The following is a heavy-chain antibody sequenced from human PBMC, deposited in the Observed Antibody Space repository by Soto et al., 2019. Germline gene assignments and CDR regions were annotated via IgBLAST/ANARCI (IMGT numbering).Heavy chain of an antibody. CDR2: IYGDGSGT. J-gene: IGHJ4*02. CDR3: AKDRHPDGIWTVDF. Sequence: EVQLLESGGQLVQPGGSLRLSCAASGFTFNTYTMNWVRQAPGKGLEWVSGIYGDGSGTHYADSVKGRFTISRDKSKNMLYLQMNSLRSEDTAVYYCAKDRHPDGIWTVDFCGQGTLVTVSS. D-gene: IGHD3-9*01. CDR1: GFTFNTYT. V-gene: IGHV3-23*01.